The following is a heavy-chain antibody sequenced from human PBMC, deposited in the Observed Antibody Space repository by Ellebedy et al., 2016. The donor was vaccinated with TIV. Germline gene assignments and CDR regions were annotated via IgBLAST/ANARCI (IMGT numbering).Heavy chain of an antibody. CDR2: FDPEDGET. D-gene: IGHD1-26*01. V-gene: IGHV1-24*01. J-gene: IGHJ4*02. CDR1: GYTLTELS. CDR3: ATGQTNYWELLVY. Sequence: ASVKVSXXVSGYTLTELSMHWVRQAPGKGLEWMGGFDPEDGETIYAQKFQGRVTMTEDTSTDTAYMELSSLRSEDTAVYYCATGQTNYWELLVYWGQGTLVTVSS.